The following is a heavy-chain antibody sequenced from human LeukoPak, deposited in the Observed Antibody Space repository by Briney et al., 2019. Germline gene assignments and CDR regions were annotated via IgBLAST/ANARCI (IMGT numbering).Heavy chain of an antibody. J-gene: IGHJ6*02. CDR2: ISSSSSYI. D-gene: IGHD3-3*01. CDR3: ARDLLVPEAIFDGMDV. Sequence: GGSLRLSCAASGFTFSSYSMNWVRQAPGKGLEWVSSISSSSSYIYYADSVKGRFTISRDNAKNSLYLQMNSLRAEDTAVYYCARDLLVPEAIFDGMDVWGRGTTVTVSS. CDR1: GFTFSSYS. V-gene: IGHV3-21*01.